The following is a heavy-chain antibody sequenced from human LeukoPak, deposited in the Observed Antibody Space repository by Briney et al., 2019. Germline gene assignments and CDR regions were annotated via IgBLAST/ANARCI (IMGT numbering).Heavy chain of an antibody. V-gene: IGHV1-69*04. J-gene: IGHJ6*02. CDR3: ARDQKVRYGMDV. Sequence: SVKVSCKASGGTFSSYAISWVRQAPGQGLEWMGRIIPIFGIANYAQKFQGRVTITADKSTSTAYMELSSLRSEDTAVYYCARDQKVRYGMDVWGQGTTGTVSS. CDR2: IIPIFGIA. D-gene: IGHD3-10*01. CDR1: GGTFSSYA.